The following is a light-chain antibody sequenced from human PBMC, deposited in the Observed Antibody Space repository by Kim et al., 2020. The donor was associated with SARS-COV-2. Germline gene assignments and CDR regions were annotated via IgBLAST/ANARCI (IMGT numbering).Light chain of an antibody. CDR3: NSYAGNNRHV. CDR2: EVT. J-gene: IGLJ1*01. V-gene: IGLV2-8*01. CDR1: SSDVGGYNY. Sequence: GQSVTSSCTGTSSDVGGYNYVSWYQQHPGKAPKLIIYEVTKRPSGVPDRFSGSKAGNTASLTVSGLQAEDEAEYYCNSYAGNNRHVFGSGTKVTVL.